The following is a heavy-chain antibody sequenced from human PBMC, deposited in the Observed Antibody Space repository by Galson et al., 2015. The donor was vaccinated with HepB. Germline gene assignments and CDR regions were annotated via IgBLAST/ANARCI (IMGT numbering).Heavy chain of an antibody. J-gene: IGHJ4*02. V-gene: IGHV3-30*18. CDR1: GFTFSSYG. CDR2: ISYDGSNK. Sequence: SLRLSCAASGFTFSSYGMHWVRQAPGKGLEWVAVISYDGSNKYYADSVEGRFTISRDNSKNTLYLQMNSLRAEDTAVYYCAKELYDFWSGYERVPQDYWGQGTLVTVSS. CDR3: AKELYDFWSGYERVPQDY. D-gene: IGHD3-3*01.